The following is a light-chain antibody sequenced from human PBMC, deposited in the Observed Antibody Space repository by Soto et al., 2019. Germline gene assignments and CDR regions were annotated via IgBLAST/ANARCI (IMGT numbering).Light chain of an antibody. CDR2: DDS. J-gene: IGLJ2*01. Sequence: SYELTQPPSVSVAPGQTARITCGGDNIGSKSVHWYQQRPGQAPVLVVYDDSDRPSGIPERFSGSKSGNTATLTISRVEAGDEADYYCQVWDNSNDHMLFGGGTKVTVL. CDR3: QVWDNSNDHML. CDR1: NIGSKS. V-gene: IGLV3-21*02.